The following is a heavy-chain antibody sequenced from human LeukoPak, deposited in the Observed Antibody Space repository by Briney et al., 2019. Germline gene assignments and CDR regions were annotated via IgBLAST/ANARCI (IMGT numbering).Heavy chain of an antibody. D-gene: IGHD4-17*01. Sequence: KTSETLSLTCTVSGGSISSGDYYRSWIRQPPGKGLEWIGYIYYSGSTYYNPSLKSRVSTSVDTSENQFSLKLSSVTAADTAVYYCARHPGDGDYGMDVWGKGTTVTVSS. CDR3: ARHPGDGDYGMDV. CDR1: GGSISSGDYY. V-gene: IGHV4-30-4*01. CDR2: IYYSGST. J-gene: IGHJ6*04.